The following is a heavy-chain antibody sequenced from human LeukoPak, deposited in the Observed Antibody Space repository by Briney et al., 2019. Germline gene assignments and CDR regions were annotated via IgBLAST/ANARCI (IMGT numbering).Heavy chain of an antibody. Sequence: ASVKVSCKASGGTFSSYAISWVRQAPGQGLEWMGGIIPIFGTANYAQKFQGRVTITADRSTSTAYMELSSLRSEDTAVYYCAVQQLSGIKYFDYWGQGTLVTVSS. V-gene: IGHV1-69*06. CDR1: GGTFSSYA. D-gene: IGHD6-13*01. J-gene: IGHJ4*02. CDR3: AVQQLSGIKYFDY. CDR2: IIPIFGTA.